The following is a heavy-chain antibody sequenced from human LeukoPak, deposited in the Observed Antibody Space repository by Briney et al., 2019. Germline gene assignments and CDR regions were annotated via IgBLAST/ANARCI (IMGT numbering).Heavy chain of an antibody. D-gene: IGHD3-9*01. Sequence: ASVKVSCKVSGYTLTELSMHWVRQAPGKGLEWMGGFDPEDGETIYAQKFQGRVTMTEDTSTDTAYMELSSLRSEDTAVYYCARRVIILTGYYNKGAHFDYWGQGTLVTVSS. CDR3: ARRVIILTGYYNKGAHFDY. CDR2: FDPEDGET. V-gene: IGHV1-24*01. CDR1: GYTLTELS. J-gene: IGHJ4*02.